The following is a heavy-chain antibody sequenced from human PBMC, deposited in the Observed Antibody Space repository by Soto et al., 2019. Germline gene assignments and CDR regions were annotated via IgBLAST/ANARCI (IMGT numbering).Heavy chain of an antibody. CDR1: GFTFSSYS. V-gene: IGHV3-21*01. Sequence: GGSLKLSCAASGFTFSSYSMNWVRQAPGKGLEWVSSISSSSSYIYYADSVKGRFTTSRDNAKNSLYLQMNSLRAEDTAVYYCASQELLYYYGMDVWGQGTTVTVSS. D-gene: IGHD3-10*01. J-gene: IGHJ6*02. CDR3: ASQELLYYYGMDV. CDR2: ISSSSSYI.